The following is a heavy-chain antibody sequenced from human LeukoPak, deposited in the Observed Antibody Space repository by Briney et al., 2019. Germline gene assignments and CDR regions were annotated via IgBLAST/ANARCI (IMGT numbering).Heavy chain of an antibody. CDR1: GGSFSGYN. D-gene: IGHD1-7*01. CDR3: ARGPKLGMNY. Sequence: SETLSLTCAVYGGSFSGYNWSWIRQPLGKGLEWIGEINHSGSTNYNPSLKSRVTISVDTSKNQFSLKLSSVTAADTAVYYCARGPKLGMNYWGQGTLVTVSS. CDR2: INHSGST. V-gene: IGHV4-34*01. J-gene: IGHJ4*02.